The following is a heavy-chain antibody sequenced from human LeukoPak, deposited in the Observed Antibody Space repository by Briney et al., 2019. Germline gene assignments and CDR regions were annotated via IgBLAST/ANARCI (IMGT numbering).Heavy chain of an antibody. J-gene: IGHJ4*02. D-gene: IGHD5-18*01. CDR1: GGSISSSSYY. CDR3: ARGMGYSYGTLDY. Sequence: SETLSLTCTVSGGSISSSSYYWGWIRQPPGKGLEWIGSIYYSGSTYYNPSLKSRVTISVDTSKNQFSLKLSSVTAADTAVYYCARGMGYSYGTLDYWGQGTLVTVSS. V-gene: IGHV4-39*07. CDR2: IYYSGST.